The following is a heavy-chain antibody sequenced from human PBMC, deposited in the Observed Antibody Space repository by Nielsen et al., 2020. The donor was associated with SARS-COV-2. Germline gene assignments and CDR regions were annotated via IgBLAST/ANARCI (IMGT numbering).Heavy chain of an antibody. CDR3: ARDIPLGYCSGGSCSAYYYYGMDV. D-gene: IGHD2-15*01. CDR2: ISAYNGNT. J-gene: IGHJ6*04. Sequence: VSVKVSCKASGYTFTSYGISWVRQAPGQGLEWMGWISAYNGNTNYAQKLQGRVTMTTDTSTSTAYMELRSLRSDDTAVYYCARDIPLGYCSGGSCSAYYYYGMDVWGKGTTVTVSS. V-gene: IGHV1-18*01. CDR1: GYTFTSYG.